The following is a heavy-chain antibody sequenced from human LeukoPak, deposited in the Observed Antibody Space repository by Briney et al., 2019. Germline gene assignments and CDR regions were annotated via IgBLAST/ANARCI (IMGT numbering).Heavy chain of an antibody. J-gene: IGHJ6*03. CDR1: GYTFTGYY. CDR2: INPNSGGT. Sequence: GASVKVSCKASGYTFTGYYMHWVRQAPGQGLEWMGWINPNSGGTNYAQKFQGRVTMTRDTSISTAYMELSSLRSEDTAVYYCARGDVDIVATIRDGYYYMDVWGKGTTVTVSS. V-gene: IGHV1-2*02. CDR3: ARGDVDIVATIRDGYYYMDV. D-gene: IGHD5-12*01.